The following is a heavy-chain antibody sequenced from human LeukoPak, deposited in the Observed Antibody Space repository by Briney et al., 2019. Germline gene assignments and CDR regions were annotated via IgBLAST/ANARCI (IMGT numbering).Heavy chain of an antibody. V-gene: IGHV1-8*01. D-gene: IGHD3-22*01. CDR3: ARGVRGYYDSSGYYFNDAFDI. J-gene: IGHJ3*02. CDR1: GYTFTSYD. CDR2: MNPNSGNT. Sequence: ASVKVSFMASGYTFTSYDINWVRQATGQGLEWMGWMNPNSGNTGYAQKFQGRVTMTRNTSISTAYMELSSLRSGDTAVYYCARGVRGYYDSSGYYFNDAFDIWGQGTMVTVSS.